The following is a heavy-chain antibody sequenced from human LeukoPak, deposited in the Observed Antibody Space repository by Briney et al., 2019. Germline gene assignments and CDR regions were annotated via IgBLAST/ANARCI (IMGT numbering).Heavy chain of an antibody. CDR2: IFQSGSA. CDR1: GGSISSSNW. V-gene: IGHV4-4*02. D-gene: IGHD5-24*01. J-gene: IGHJ4*02. CDR3: ARNPRNGHTFDY. Sequence: PSETLSLTCAVSGGSISSSNWWNWVRQPPGKGLEWVGEIFQSGSANYNPSLKSRVTISVDKSKNQFSLNLSSVTAADTAVYYCARNPRNGHTFDYWGQGTLVTVSS.